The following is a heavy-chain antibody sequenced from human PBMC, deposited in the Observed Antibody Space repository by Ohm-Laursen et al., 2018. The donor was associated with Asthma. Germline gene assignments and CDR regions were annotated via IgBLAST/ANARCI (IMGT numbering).Heavy chain of an antibody. D-gene: IGHD5-24*01. CDR2: IYYSGNT. J-gene: IGHJ4*02. CDR1: GGSISGSSYF. CDR3: ARQRRDGFAY. V-gene: IGHV4-39*01. Sequence: SDTLSLTWAVPGGSISGSSYFWGWIRQPPGKGLEWIGGIYYSGNTYYNPSLKSRVTISVDTSKNQFSLKLSSVTAADTAVYYCARQRRDGFAYWGQGTLVTVSS.